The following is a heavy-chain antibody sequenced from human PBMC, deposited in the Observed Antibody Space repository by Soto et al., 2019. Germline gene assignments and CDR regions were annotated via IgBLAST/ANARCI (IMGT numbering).Heavy chain of an antibody. Sequence: PGGSLRLSCATSGIIFRNYAMGWVRQAPGKGLEWVSAISGGGDSTYYADSVKGRFTISRDNSKNTLYLQMNSLRVGDTAIFYCAKKAEKHFDWMFYADSWGQGTLVTVSS. J-gene: IGHJ4*02. CDR2: ISGGGDST. CDR3: AKKAEKHFDWMFYADS. D-gene: IGHD3-9*01. V-gene: IGHV3-23*01. CDR1: GIIFRNYA.